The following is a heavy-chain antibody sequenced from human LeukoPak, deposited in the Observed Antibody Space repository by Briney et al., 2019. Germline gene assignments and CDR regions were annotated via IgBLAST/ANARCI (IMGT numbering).Heavy chain of an antibody. D-gene: IGHD2-21*02. J-gene: IGHJ3*02. CDR3: AKPEGVTALLLDAFDI. CDR1: GFTFSSYG. V-gene: IGHV3-23*01. Sequence: GGSLRLSCAASGFTFSSYGMSWVRQAPGKGLEWVSGISGSGGSTYYADSVKGRFTISRDYSKNTLYLQMNSLRAEDTAIYYCAKPEGVTALLLDAFDIWGQGTKVTVSS. CDR2: ISGSGGST.